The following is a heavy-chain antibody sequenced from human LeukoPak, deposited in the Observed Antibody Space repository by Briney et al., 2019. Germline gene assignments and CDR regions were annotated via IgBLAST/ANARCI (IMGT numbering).Heavy chain of an antibody. Sequence: GGSLRLSCSASGFTFSSYAMSWVRQAPGKGLEWVSAISGSGGSTYYADSVKGRFTISRDNSKNTLYLQMNSLRAEDTAVYYCAKPPVAAPSNYWGQGTLVTVSS. J-gene: IGHJ4*02. V-gene: IGHV3-23*01. CDR2: ISGSGGST. CDR1: GFTFSSYA. D-gene: IGHD2-15*01. CDR3: AKPPVAAPSNY.